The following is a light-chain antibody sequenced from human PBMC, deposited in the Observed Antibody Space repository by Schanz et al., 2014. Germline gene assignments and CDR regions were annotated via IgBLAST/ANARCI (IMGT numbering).Light chain of an antibody. CDR2: GAS. J-gene: IGKJ2*01. Sequence: EIVMTQSPVSLSVSPGESATLSCRASQGINNNLAWYQQKPGQAPRLLIYGASTRATGLPARFSGSGSGTEFSLTISSLQSEDFAVYYCQQYGSSPYTFGQGTKVEIK. CDR1: QGINNN. CDR3: QQYGSSPYT. V-gene: IGKV3-15*01.